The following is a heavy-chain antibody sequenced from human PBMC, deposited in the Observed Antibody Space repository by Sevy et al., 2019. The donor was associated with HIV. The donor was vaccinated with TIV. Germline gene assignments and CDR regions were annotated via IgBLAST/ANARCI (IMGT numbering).Heavy chain of an antibody. Sequence: SETLSLTCTVSGGSISSADYYWSWIRQPPGKGLGWIGYIYYSGSTYYNPSLKSRVTISVDTPKNQFSLKLSSVTAADTAVSYCARRNGGRFDYWGQGTLVTVSS. D-gene: IGHD2-15*01. V-gene: IGHV4-30-4*01. CDR3: ARRNGGRFDY. CDR1: GGSISSADYY. CDR2: IYYSGST. J-gene: IGHJ4*02.